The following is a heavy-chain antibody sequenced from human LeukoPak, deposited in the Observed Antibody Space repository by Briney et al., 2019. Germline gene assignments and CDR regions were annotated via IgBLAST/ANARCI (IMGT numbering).Heavy chain of an antibody. CDR2: IYYSGST. J-gene: IGHJ3*02. CDR1: GGSISSGGYY. Sequence: SETLSLTCAVSGGSISSGGYYWSWIRQHPGTGLEWIGYIYYSGSTYYNPSLKSRVTISVDTSKNQFSLKLSSVTAADTAVYYCARGGPFHAFDIWGQGTMVTVSS. CDR3: ARGGPFHAFDI. D-gene: IGHD3-10*01. V-gene: IGHV4-31*11.